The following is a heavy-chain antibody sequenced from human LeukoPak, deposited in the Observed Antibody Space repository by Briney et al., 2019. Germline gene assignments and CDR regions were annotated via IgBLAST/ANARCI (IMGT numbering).Heavy chain of an antibody. CDR1: GFTVSSNY. Sequence: GGSLRLSCAAPGFTVSSNYISSVRQAPGKGLEWVSVIYSGGSTYYADSVKGRFTISRDNSKNTLYLKMNSLRAEDTAVYYCARDQGSVYYDSSGYPYYYYYMDVWGKGTTVTVSS. CDR2: IYSGGST. V-gene: IGHV3-53*01. CDR3: ARDQGSVYYDSSGYPYYYYYMDV. J-gene: IGHJ6*03. D-gene: IGHD3-22*01.